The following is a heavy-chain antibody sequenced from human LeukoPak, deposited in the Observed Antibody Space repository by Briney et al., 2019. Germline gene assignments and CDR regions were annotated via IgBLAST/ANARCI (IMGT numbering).Heavy chain of an antibody. D-gene: IGHD3-22*01. J-gene: IGHJ4*02. Sequence: GRSLSLSCAASGFTFSSYAMHWVGQAPGKGLEWVAVISYDGSNKYYADSVKGRFAISRDNSKNTLYLRMDSLRAEDTAVYYCAKDPRITTIVGLYYFDYWGQGTLVTVSS. CDR3: AKDPRITTIVGLYYFDY. CDR1: GFTFSSYA. CDR2: ISYDGSNK. V-gene: IGHV3-30*18.